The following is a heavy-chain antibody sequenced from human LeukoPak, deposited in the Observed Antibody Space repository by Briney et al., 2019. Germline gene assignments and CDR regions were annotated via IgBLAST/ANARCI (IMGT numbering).Heavy chain of an antibody. CDR1: GFTFSSYS. V-gene: IGHV3-21*01. Sequence: GGSLRLSCAASGFTFSSYSMNWVRQAPGKGLEWVSSISSSSSYIYYADSVKGRFTISRDNAKNSLCLQMNSLRAEDTAVYYCARDTNDFWSGYYIWGQGTLVTVSS. J-gene: IGHJ4*02. D-gene: IGHD3-3*01. CDR2: ISSSSSYI. CDR3: ARDTNDFWSGYYI.